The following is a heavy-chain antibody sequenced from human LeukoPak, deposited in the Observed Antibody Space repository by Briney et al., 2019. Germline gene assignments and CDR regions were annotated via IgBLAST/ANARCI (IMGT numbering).Heavy chain of an antibody. Sequence: PSETLSLTCAVSGYSIRSDYYWAWIRPPPGKGLEWIGNIYHSGSTYYNPSLNSRVTISVDTSKNQFSLRLSSVTAADTAVFYCARVMGYYYYMDVWGTGTTVTVSS. V-gene: IGHV4-38-2*01. CDR1: GYSIRSDYY. D-gene: IGHD3-16*01. CDR3: ARVMGYYYYMDV. CDR2: IYHSGST. J-gene: IGHJ6*03.